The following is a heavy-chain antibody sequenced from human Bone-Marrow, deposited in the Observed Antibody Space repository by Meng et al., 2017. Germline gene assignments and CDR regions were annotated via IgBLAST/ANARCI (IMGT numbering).Heavy chain of an antibody. V-gene: IGHV4-39*01. Sequence: QVQLQQWGPGLVKPSETLSLTSTVAGGSIGSSSYYWGWIRQPPGEGLGWIGVIYYNGVTYYKPSLKSRVTISADASKNQFSLKLSSVTAADTAVYYCARHLSCSGAGCFFDFWGQGTLVTVSS. D-gene: IGHD2-15*01. CDR1: GGSIGSSSYY. CDR3: ARHLSCSGAGCFFDF. CDR2: IYYNGVT. J-gene: IGHJ4*02.